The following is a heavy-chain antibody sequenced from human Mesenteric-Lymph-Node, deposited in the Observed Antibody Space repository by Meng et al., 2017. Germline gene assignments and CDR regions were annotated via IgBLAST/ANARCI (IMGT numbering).Heavy chain of an antibody. D-gene: IGHD3-22*01. CDR2: IYYSGRT. V-gene: IGHV4-61*03. CDR3: ARANYFDTRGFNS. Sequence: QVPLQESGPGLVRPSETLALTCTVSGGSVSNGNYYWSWIRQPPGKGLEWIGYIYYSGRTDYNPSLKSRVTISVDTSKNHFSLKLSSVAAADTAVYYCARANYFDTRGFNSWGQGTLVTVSS. CDR1: GGSVSNGNYY. J-gene: IGHJ5*02.